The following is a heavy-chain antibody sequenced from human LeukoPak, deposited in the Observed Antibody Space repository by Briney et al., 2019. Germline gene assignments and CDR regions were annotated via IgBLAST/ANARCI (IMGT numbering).Heavy chain of an antibody. D-gene: IGHD2-2*01. CDR3: ARGAGYCSSTTCSDYYYMDV. Sequence: GGSLRLSCAASGLTFSSYWMSWVRQAPGKGLEWVANIKQDGSEKYYVESVKSRFTISRDNAKNSLHLQMNSLRAEDTAVYYCARGAGYCSSTTCSDYYYMDVWGKGTTVTVSS. CDR2: IKQDGSEK. CDR1: GLTFSSYW. V-gene: IGHV3-7*01. J-gene: IGHJ6*03.